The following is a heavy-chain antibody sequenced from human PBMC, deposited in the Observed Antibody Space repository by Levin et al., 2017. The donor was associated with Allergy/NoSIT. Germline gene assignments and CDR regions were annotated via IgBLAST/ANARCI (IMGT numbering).Heavy chain of an antibody. D-gene: IGHD3-22*01. J-gene: IGHJ4*02. CDR3: AREDLGGSGYYSPIDY. CDR1: GFTFSSYG. CDR2: IWYDGSNK. Sequence: GGSLRLSCAASGFTFSSYGMHWVRQAPGKGLEWVAVIWYDGSNKYYADSVKGRFTISRDNSKNTLYLQMNSLRAEDTAVYYCAREDLGGSGYYSPIDYWGQGTLVTVSS. V-gene: IGHV3-33*01.